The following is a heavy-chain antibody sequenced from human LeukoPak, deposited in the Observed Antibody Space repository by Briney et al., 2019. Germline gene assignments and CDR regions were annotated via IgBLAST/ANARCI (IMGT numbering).Heavy chain of an antibody. CDR1: GFILSSWG. V-gene: IGHV3-30*02. CDR2: MGCYGCNK. Sequence: GGSLRLSCAASGFILSSWGMHWVRGAPRKGLEGGAFMGCYGCNKYYGDSVKGRFTISRDNSKNTLYLQMNSLRAEDTAVYYCARVRITMVRGVILGAAFDIWGQGTMVTVSS. J-gene: IGHJ3*02. D-gene: IGHD3-10*01. CDR3: ARVRITMVRGVILGAAFDI.